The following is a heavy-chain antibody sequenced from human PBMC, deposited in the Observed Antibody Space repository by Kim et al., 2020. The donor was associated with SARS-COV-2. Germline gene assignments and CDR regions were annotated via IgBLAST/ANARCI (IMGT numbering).Heavy chain of an antibody. V-gene: IGHV1-3*01. CDR1: GYTFTSYA. J-gene: IGHJ5*02. D-gene: IGHD3-10*01. Sequence: ASVKVSCKASGYTFTSYAMHWVRQAPGQRLEWMGWINAGNGNTKYSQKFQGRVTITRDTSASTAYMELSSLRSEDTAVYYCARDRRAMVRGVIITANWFDPWGQGTLVTVSS. CDR3: ARDRRAMVRGVIITANWFDP. CDR2: INAGNGNT.